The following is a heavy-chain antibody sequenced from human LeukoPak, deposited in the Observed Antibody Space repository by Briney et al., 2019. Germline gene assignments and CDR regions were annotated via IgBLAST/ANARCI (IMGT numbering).Heavy chain of an antibody. CDR1: GPSISSGSYD. CDR3: ASSGCYRGY. CDR2: IYYSGST. V-gene: IGHV4-61*10. D-gene: IGHD6-19*01. Sequence: SESLSLTCPVYGPSISSGSYDWGWLRQPAGKGLEWIGYIYYSGSTHYNPSLKCRFTISVARSQHQLTRKLSSVTAGDTVVYYGASSGCYRGYWGQGTLGTVSS. J-gene: IGHJ4*02.